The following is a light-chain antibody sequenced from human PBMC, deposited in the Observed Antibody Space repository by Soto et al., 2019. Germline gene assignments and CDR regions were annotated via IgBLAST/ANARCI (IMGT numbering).Light chain of an antibody. Sequence: IVMTQSPATLSVSPGERATLSCRASQSVSSNLAWYQQKPGQVPRLLIYGASTRATGVPARFSGGGSGTDFTPTISSLQSEDFAIYYCQQYNNWPPWTFGQGTKVEIK. V-gene: IGKV3-15*01. CDR3: QQYNNWPPWT. CDR1: QSVSSN. J-gene: IGKJ1*01. CDR2: GAS.